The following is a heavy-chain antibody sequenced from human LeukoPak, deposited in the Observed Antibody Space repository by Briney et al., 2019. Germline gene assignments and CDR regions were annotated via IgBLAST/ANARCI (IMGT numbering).Heavy chain of an antibody. D-gene: IGHD3-16*01. V-gene: IGHV1-2*02. Sequence: ASVSVSCRSSGYIFTVYYMHWVRQAPGQGLEWMGWITPNNGGTNYAQNLQGRVTITRDTSMSTAYMELTSLRSDDTAIYYCARLINGGRAFDIWGQGTVVTVSS. CDR3: ARLINGGRAFDI. CDR2: ITPNNGGT. CDR1: GYIFTVYY. J-gene: IGHJ3*02.